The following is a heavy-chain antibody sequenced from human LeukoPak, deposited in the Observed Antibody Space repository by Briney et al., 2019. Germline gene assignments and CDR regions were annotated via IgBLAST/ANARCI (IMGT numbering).Heavy chain of an antibody. D-gene: IGHD2-21*01. J-gene: IGHJ3*02. V-gene: IGHV3-23*01. CDR3: AKDALCAMCQYPVDVFDI. CDR2: ISGSGSNI. Sequence: QTGGSLRLSCAASGFTFGSYAMNWVRQAPGKGLEWVSGISGSGSNIYYADSVKGRFTISRDNSKNTLYLQMNSLRAEDTAIYYCAKDALCAMCQYPVDVFDIWGQGTMVTVSS. CDR1: GFTFGSYA.